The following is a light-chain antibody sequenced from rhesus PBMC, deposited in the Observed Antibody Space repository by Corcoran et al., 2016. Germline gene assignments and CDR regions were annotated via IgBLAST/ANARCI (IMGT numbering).Light chain of an antibody. V-gene: IGKV1-38*01. CDR3: QQRNSYPFT. J-gene: IGKJ3*01. CDR2: DAS. Sequence: DIQLTQSPSSLSASVGDRVTITCRASQGISSYLAWYQQKSGKAPKPLIYDASNLQSGVPSRFSGSGSGTEFTLTISSLQPEDIATYYCQQRNSYPFTFGPGTKLDIK. CDR1: QGISSY.